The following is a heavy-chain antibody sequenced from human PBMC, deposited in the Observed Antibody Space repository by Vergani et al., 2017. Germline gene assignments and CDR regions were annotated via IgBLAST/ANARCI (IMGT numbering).Heavy chain of an antibody. V-gene: IGHV1-2*02. CDR3: ARVQVNYDFWSGYLDY. CDR2: INPNSGGT. Sequence: QVQLVQSGAEVKKPGASVKVSCKASGYTFIGYYMHWVRQAPGQGLEWMGWINPNSGGTNYAQKFQGRVTISRDNAKNSLYLQMNSLRAEDTAVYYCARVQVNYDFWSGYLDYWGQGTLVTVSS. J-gene: IGHJ4*02. D-gene: IGHD3-3*01. CDR1: GYTFIGYY.